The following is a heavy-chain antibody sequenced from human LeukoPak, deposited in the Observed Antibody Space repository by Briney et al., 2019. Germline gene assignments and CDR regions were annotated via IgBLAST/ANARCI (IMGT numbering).Heavy chain of an antibody. D-gene: IGHD3-16*02. Sequence: GGSLRLSCAASGFTFSDYYMSWIRQAPGKGLEWVSYISSSSSYTNYADSVKGRFTISRDNAKNSLYLQMNSLRAEDTAVYYCARAPQDYDYVWGSYPDYWGQGTLVTVSS. CDR2: ISSSSSYT. V-gene: IGHV3-11*05. CDR1: GFTFSDYY. CDR3: ARAPQDYDYVWGSYPDY. J-gene: IGHJ4*02.